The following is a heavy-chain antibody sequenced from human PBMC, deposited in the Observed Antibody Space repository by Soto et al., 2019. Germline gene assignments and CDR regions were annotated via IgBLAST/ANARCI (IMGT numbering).Heavy chain of an antibody. D-gene: IGHD6-13*01. CDR1: GGSISSHY. CDR3: ARGAAAGRSDY. Sequence: SETLSLTCTISGGSISSHYWSWIRQPPGQGLEWIGYTYYSGSPNYNPSLKSRVTISVDTSKNQFSLNLSFVTAADTAVYYCARGAAAGRSDYWGQGTLVTVSS. J-gene: IGHJ4*02. CDR2: TYYSGSP. V-gene: IGHV4-59*11.